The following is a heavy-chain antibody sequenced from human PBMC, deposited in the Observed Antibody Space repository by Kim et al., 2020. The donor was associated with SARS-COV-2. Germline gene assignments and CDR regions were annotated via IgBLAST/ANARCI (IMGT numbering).Heavy chain of an antibody. CDR2: IYSGGST. CDR3: ATRPYTAMATRYYYYYGMDV. D-gene: IGHD5-18*01. CDR1: GFTVSSNY. Sequence: GGSLRLSCAASGFTVSSNYMSWVRQAPGKGLEWVSVIYSGGSTYYADSVKGRFTISRDNSKNTLYLQMNSLRAEDTAVYYCATRPYTAMATRYYYYYGMDVWGQGTTVTVSS. V-gene: IGHV3-66*04. J-gene: IGHJ6*02.